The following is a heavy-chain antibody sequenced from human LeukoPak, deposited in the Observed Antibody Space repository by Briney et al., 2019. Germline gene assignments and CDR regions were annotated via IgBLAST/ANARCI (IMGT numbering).Heavy chain of an antibody. CDR3: ARRLTQYDCFDP. J-gene: IGHJ5*02. CDR1: GDSVSSNSIT. CDR2: TYYRSTWYN. Sequence: SQTLSLTCAISGDSVSSNSITWNWIRQSPSRGLEWLGRTYYRSTWYNDYAVSVRGRITVNPDTSKNQLSLHLNSVTPEDTAVYYCARRLTQYDCFDPWGQGILVTVSS. D-gene: IGHD2-2*01. V-gene: IGHV6-1*01.